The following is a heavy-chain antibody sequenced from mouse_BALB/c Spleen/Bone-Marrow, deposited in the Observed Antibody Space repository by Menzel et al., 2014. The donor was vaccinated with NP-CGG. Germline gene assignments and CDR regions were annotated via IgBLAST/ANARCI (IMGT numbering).Heavy chain of an antibody. V-gene: IGHV5-6-4*01. CDR3: TRDLYDGYSYYAMDY. J-gene: IGHJ4*01. D-gene: IGHD2-3*01. CDR2: ISSGGSYT. Sequence: EVKVVESGGGLVKPGGSLKLSCAASGFTFSSYTMSWVRQTPEKRLEWVATISSGGSYTYYPDSVKGRFTISRDNAKNTLYLQMSSLKSEDTAMYYCTRDLYDGYSYYAMDYWGQETSVTVSS. CDR1: GFTFSSYT.